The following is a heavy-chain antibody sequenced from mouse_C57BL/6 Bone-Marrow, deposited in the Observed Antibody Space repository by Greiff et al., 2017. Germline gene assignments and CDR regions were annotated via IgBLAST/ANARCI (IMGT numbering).Heavy chain of an antibody. CDR1: GFNINDDY. Sequence: VQLQQSGAELVRPGASVKLSCTASGFNINDDYMHWVKQRPEQGLEWIGWIDPENGDTAYASKFQGKATITADTSSNTAYLQLSSLTSEDTAVYYCTTRGSYGCFDYWGQGTTLTVSS. J-gene: IGHJ2*01. D-gene: IGHD2-2*01. CDR3: TTRGSYGCFDY. CDR2: IDPENGDT. V-gene: IGHV14-4*01.